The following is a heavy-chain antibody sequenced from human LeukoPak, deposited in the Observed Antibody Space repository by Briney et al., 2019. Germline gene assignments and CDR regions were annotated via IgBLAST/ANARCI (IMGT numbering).Heavy chain of an antibody. J-gene: IGHJ4*02. CDR1: GASISSGDYY. CDR3: ASFCSSTSCYGGY. Sequence: PSQTLSLTCTVSGASISSGDYYWSWIRQPPGKGLEWIGYIYYSGSTYYNPSLKSRVTISVDTSKNQFSLKLSSVTAADTAVYYCASFCSSTSCYGGYWGQGTLVTVSS. V-gene: IGHV4-30-4*01. CDR2: IYYSGST. D-gene: IGHD2-2*01.